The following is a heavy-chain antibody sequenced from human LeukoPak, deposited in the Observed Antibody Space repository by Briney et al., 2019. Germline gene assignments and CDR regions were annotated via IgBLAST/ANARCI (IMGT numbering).Heavy chain of an antibody. J-gene: IGHJ3*02. CDR1: GFTFSSDW. D-gene: IGHD6-19*01. CDR2: IKQDGSKK. Sequence: GGSLRLSCAVSGFTFSSDWMSWVRQAPGKGLGWVANIKQDGSKKYYTKSVKGRFTISTENAKNSLYLQMNNLRTEDTAMYFCTRDIRLATDHDAFDMWGQGTMVTVSS. CDR3: TRDIRLATDHDAFDM. V-gene: IGHV3-7*01.